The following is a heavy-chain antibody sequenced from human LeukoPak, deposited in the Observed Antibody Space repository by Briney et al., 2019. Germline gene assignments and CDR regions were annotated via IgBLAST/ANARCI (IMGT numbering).Heavy chain of an antibody. D-gene: IGHD3-3*01. Sequence: SETLSLTCTVSGGSISSYYWSWIRQPAGKGLEWIGRIYTSGGTNYNPSLKSRVTMSVDTSKNQFSLKLSSVTAADTAVYYCAGNGLRFLEWTNYYFDYWGQGTLVTVSS. V-gene: IGHV4-4*07. CDR3: AGNGLRFLEWTNYYFDY. J-gene: IGHJ4*02. CDR1: GGSISSYY. CDR2: IYTSGGT.